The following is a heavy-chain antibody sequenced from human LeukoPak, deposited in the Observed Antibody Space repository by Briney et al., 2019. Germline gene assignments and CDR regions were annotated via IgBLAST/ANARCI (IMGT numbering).Heavy chain of an antibody. D-gene: IGHD3-22*01. CDR1: GFTLSTNY. V-gene: IGHV3-21*01. CDR2: ISSSSSYI. Sequence: GGSLRLSCAASGFTLSTNYMSWVRQAPGKGLEWVSSISSSSSYIYYADSVKGRFTISRDNAKNSLYLQMNSLRAEDTAVYYCARGPETYYYDSSGYYPTCDYWGQGTLVTVSS. CDR3: ARGPETYYYDSSGYYPTCDY. J-gene: IGHJ4*02.